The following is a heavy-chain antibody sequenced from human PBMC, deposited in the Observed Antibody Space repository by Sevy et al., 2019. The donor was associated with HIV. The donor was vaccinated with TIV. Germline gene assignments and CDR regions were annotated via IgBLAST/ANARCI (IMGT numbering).Heavy chain of an antibody. CDR3: VKGAKASTRDLYDPLHI. D-gene: IGHD3-16*01. J-gene: IGHJ4*03. Sequence: GGSLRLSCAASGFTFDDYAMYWVRQVPGKGLEWVSGITWGSNAMDYADSVKGRFTVTRDNAKSSLFLQMNSLRPEDTALYYCVKGAKASTRDLYDPLHIWGQGTVVTVSS. CDR1: GFTFDDYA. V-gene: IGHV3-9*01. CDR2: ITWGSNAM.